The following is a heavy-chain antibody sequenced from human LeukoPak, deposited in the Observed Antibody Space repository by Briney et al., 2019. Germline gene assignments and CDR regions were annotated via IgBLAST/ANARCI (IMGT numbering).Heavy chain of an antibody. D-gene: IGHD3-10*01. J-gene: IGHJ4*01. CDR1: GGSISSYY. Sequence: SETLSLTCTVSGGSISSYYWSWIRQPPGKGLEWIGYIYYSGSTNYNPTLKSRVTISVDTSKNQFSLKLSSVTAADTAVYYCARDDYGSGILGYWGQEPWSPSPQ. CDR3: ARDDYGSGILGY. CDR2: IYYSGST. V-gene: IGHV4-59*01.